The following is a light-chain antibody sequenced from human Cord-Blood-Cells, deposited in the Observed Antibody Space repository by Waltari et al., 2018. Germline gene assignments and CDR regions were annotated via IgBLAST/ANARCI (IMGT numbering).Light chain of an antibody. CDR2: DVS. J-gene: IGLJ3*02. CDR3: CSYAGSYTLGV. Sequence: QSALTQPRSVSGSPGQSVTIPCTGTSSDVGGYNYVPWYQQPPGKAPKLMIYDVSKRPSGVPDRFSGSKSGNTASLTISGLQAEDEADYYCCSYAGSYTLGVFGGGTKLTVL. V-gene: IGLV2-11*01. CDR1: SSDVGGYNY.